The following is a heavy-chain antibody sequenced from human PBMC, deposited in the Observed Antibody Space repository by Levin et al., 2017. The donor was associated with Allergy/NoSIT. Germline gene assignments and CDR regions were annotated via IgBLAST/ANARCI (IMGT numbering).Heavy chain of an antibody. D-gene: IGHD3-10*01. J-gene: IGHJ4*02. V-gene: IGHV1-18*01. CDR1: GYTFTSYG. CDR3: ARDPVGYYGSGSSPDK. CDR2: ISAYNGNT. Sequence: ASVKVSCKASGYTFTSYGISWVRQAPGQGLEWMGWISAYNGNTNYAQKLQGRVTMTTDTSTSTAYMELRSLRSDDTAVYYCARDPVGYYGSGSSPDKWGQGTLVTVSS.